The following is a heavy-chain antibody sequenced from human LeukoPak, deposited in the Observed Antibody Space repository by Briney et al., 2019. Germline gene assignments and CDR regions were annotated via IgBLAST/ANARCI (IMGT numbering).Heavy chain of an antibody. V-gene: IGHV4-34*01. D-gene: IGHD3-9*01. Sequence: PSETLSLTCAVYGGSFSGYYWSWIRQPPGKGLEWIGEINHSGSTNYNPSLKSRVTISVDTPKNHFSLNLSSVTAADTAVYYCARSGVFSGYDAFDIWGQGTMVTVSS. CDR2: INHSGST. J-gene: IGHJ3*02. CDR1: GGSFSGYY. CDR3: ARSGVFSGYDAFDI.